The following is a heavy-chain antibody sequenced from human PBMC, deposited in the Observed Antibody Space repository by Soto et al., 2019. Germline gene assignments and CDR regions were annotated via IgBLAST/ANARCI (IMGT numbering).Heavy chain of an antibody. CDR3: ARVLLKYYDFWSGYLADAFDI. D-gene: IGHD3-3*01. J-gene: IGHJ3*02. V-gene: IGHV3-21*01. CDR2: ISSSSSYI. CDR1: GCTFSSYS. Sequence: EVQLVESGGGLVKPGGSLRLSCAASGCTFSSYSMNWVRQAPGKGLEWVSSISSSSSYIYYADSVKGRFTISRDNAKNSLYLQMNSLRAEDTAVYYCARVLLKYYDFWSGYLADAFDIWGQGTMVTVSS.